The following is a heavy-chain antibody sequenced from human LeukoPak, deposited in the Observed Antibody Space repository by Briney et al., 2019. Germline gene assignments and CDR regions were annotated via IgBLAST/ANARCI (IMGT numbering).Heavy chain of an antibody. J-gene: IGHJ6*02. CDR2: INHSGTT. V-gene: IGHV4-34*01. D-gene: IGHD3-9*01. CDR1: AGSFNCCY. Sequence: SETLSLTSAVYAGSFNCCYWSWIRQPPGKGLEWIGEINHSGTTNYNPSLKSRITISVDTSKNQFSLKLSSVTAADTAVYYCARFNVYYDILTGYYPPYYYYGMDVWGQGTTVTVSS. CDR3: ARFNVYYDILTGYYPPYYYYGMDV.